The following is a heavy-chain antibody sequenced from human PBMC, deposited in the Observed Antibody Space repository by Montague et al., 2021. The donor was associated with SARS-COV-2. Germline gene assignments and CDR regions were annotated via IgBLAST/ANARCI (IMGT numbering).Heavy chain of an antibody. Sequence: SETLSLTCTVSGGSISSSSYYWAWIRQPPGKGLEWIGSIYYRGSTYYNPSLKSRVFISVDTSKNQLSLILTSVTAADTAVYYCATQEDPSGWIPGPFDFWGQGTLLSVSS. CDR1: GGSISSSSYY. V-gene: IGHV4-39*01. CDR2: IYYRGST. J-gene: IGHJ4*02. CDR3: ATQEDPSGWIPGPFDF. D-gene: IGHD6-19*01.